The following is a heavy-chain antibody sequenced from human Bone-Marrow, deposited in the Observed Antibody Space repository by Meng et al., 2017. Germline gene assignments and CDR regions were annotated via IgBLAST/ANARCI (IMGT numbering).Heavy chain of an antibody. CDR1: GGIFSNYV. Sequence: ASVKVSCKALGGIFSNYVIGWVRQAPGQGLEWMAWMNLNSDKKDYARKFQGRLALTRDTSISTAYMELSSLTTEDTAVYYCARGHNYVDYWGQGTLVTVSS. V-gene: IGHV1-8*01. J-gene: IGHJ4*02. CDR3: ARGHNYVDY. CDR2: MNLNSDKK. D-gene: IGHD3-16*01.